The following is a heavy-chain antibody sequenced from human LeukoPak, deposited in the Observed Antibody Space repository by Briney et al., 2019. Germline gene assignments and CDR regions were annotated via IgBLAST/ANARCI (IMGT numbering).Heavy chain of an antibody. D-gene: IGHD2-15*01. Sequence: SGGSLRLSCAASGFTFSSYSMNWVRQAPGKGLEWVSSISSSSSYIYYADSVKGRFSISRGNSKNTLYLQMNSLRADDTAVYYCAKDLRDSYSLAFDYWGQGTLVTVSS. V-gene: IGHV3-21*01. J-gene: IGHJ4*02. CDR2: ISSSSSYI. CDR3: AKDLRDSYSLAFDY. CDR1: GFTFSSYS.